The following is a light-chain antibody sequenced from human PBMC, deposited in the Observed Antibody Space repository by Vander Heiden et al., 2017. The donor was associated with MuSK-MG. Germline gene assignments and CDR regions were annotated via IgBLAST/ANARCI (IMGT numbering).Light chain of an antibody. CDR2: DAS. CDR1: QIGSSY. CDR3: QQGSNSPHT. J-gene: IGKJ4*01. V-gene: IGKV3-11*01. Sequence: IVLTQSPAPLPLSPGERATLPCRASQIGSSYLAWYQQKPGQAPRLLNDDASNRATGIPARCSGSGSGKDFTLTISSLEPEDFAVYYCQQGSNSPHTFGEGTKVEIK.